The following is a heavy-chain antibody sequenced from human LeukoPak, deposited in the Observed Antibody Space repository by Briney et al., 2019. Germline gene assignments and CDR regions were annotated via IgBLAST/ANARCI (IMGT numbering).Heavy chain of an antibody. J-gene: IGHJ4*02. Sequence: GASVKVSCKASGYTFTSYDNNWVRQATGQGLEWMGWMNPNSGNTGYAQKFKGRVTMTRNTSISTAYMELSSLRSEDTAVYYCARATRQTYDFWSGYATNRKKYYFDYWGQGTLVTVSS. CDR2: MNPNSGNT. CDR3: ARATRQTYDFWSGYATNRKKYYFDY. D-gene: IGHD3-3*01. V-gene: IGHV1-8*01. CDR1: GYTFTSYD.